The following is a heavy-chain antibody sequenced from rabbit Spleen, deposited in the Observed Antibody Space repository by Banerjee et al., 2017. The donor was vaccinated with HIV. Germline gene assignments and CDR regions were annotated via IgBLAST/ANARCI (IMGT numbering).Heavy chain of an antibody. V-gene: IGHV1S45*01. J-gene: IGHJ4*01. CDR2: IYAASSGSA. Sequence: QEQLVESGGGLVKPEGSLTLTCTASGFTLGGYYVCWVRQAPGKGLEWIGCIYAASSGSADYANWAKGRFTISKTSSTTVTLQMTSLTAADTATYFCAKHWNLWGPGTLVTVS. CDR3: AKHWNL. CDR1: GFTLGGYY.